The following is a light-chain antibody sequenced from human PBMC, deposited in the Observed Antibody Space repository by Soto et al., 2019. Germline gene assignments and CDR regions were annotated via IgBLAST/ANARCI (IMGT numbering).Light chain of an antibody. V-gene: IGLV2-14*01. CDR3: SSYTSNSTGV. Sequence: QSALTQPASVSGSPGQSITISCTGTSSDVGAYDYVSWYQQHPGKAPKLMLYEVSNRPSGLSNRFSGSKSGNTASLTISGLQAEDEADYYCSSYTSNSTGVFGRGTKLTVL. J-gene: IGLJ1*01. CDR2: EVS. CDR1: SSDVGAYDY.